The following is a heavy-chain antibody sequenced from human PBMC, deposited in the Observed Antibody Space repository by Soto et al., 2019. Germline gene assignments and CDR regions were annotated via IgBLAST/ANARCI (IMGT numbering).Heavy chain of an antibody. D-gene: IGHD7-27*01. CDR2: TYYSSKWYN. CDR1: GDSVSSNSAA. CDR3: AGGDRPWGPADAFDI. Sequence: KQSQTLSLTCAISGDSVSSNSAAWNWIRQSPSRGLEWLGRTYYSSKWYNDYAVSVKSRITINPDTSKNQFYLQLNSVTPEDTAVYYCAGGDRPWGPADAFDIWGQGTMVTVSS. V-gene: IGHV6-1*01. J-gene: IGHJ3*02.